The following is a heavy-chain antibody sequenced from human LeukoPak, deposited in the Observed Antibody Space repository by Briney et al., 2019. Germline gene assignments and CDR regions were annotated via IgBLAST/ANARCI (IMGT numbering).Heavy chain of an antibody. D-gene: IGHD5-12*01. J-gene: IGHJ4*02. V-gene: IGHV3-66*01. CDR1: GFTVSSNY. CDR2: IYSGGTT. CDR3: ARGGGYSGYGHFDY. Sequence: GGSLRLSCAASGFTVSSNYMSWVRQAPGKGLEWVSVIYSGGTTYYADSVKGRFTISRDNSKNTLYLQMNSLRAEDTAVYYCARGGGYSGYGHFDYWGQGTLVTVSS.